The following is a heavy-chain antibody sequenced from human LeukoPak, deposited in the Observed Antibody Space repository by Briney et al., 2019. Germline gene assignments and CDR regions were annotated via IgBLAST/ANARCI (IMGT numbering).Heavy chain of an antibody. V-gene: IGHV1-2*02. CDR2: IHPNSGGT. J-gene: IGHJ4*02. CDR1: GYTFTGYY. D-gene: IGHD1-26*01. Sequence: ASVSVSCKASGYTFTGYYMHWVRQAPGQGLEWMGWIHPNSGGTNYAQKFQGRVTMTRDTSISTAYMELSRLRSDDTAVYYWARDGGGSYYFDYWGQGTLVTVSS. CDR3: ARDGGGSYYFDY.